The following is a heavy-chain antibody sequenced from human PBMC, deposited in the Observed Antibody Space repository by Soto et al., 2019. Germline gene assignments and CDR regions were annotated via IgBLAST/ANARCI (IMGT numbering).Heavy chain of an antibody. J-gene: IGHJ4*02. D-gene: IGHD6-19*01. CDR1: GFTFSSYA. CDR3: AKDPGIAVAFIYDY. CDR2: ISGSGGST. Sequence: PGGSLRLSCAASGFTFSSYAMSWVRQAPGKGLEWVSAISGSGGSTYYADSVKGRFTISRDNSKNTLYLQMNSLRAEDTAVYYCAKDPGIAVAFIYDYWGQGTLVTVSS. V-gene: IGHV3-23*01.